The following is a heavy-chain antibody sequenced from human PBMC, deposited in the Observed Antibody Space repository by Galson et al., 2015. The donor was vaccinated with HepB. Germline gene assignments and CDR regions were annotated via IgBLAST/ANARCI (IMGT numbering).Heavy chain of an antibody. CDR1: GFTFSNAW. Sequence: SLRLSCAASGFTFSNAWMSWVRQAPGKGLEWVGHVKSKTDGGTTDSAAPVKGRFTISRDDSEHTLYLQMNSLKTEDTAVYYCTTAWYSGSYYGYWGQGTLVTVSS. CDR3: TTAWYSGSYYGY. D-gene: IGHD1-26*01. CDR2: VKSKTDGGTT. V-gene: IGHV3-15*01. J-gene: IGHJ4*02.